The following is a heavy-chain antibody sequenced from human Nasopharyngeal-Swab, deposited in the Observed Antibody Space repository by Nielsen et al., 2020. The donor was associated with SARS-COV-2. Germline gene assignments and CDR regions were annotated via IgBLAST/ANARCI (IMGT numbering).Heavy chain of an antibody. CDR3: ARESYGANEGAFDI. CDR1: GSTFSSYG. D-gene: IGHD4-17*01. CDR2: IWYDGSNK. V-gene: IGHV3-33*08. Sequence: GGSLRLSCAASGSTFSSYGMHWVRQAPGKGLEWVAVIWYDGSNKYYADSVKGRFTISRDNSKNTLYLQMNSLRAEDTAVYYCARESYGANEGAFDIWGQGTMVTVSS. J-gene: IGHJ3*02.